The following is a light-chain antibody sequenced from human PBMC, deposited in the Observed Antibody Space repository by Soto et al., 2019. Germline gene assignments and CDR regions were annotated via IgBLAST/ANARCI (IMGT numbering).Light chain of an antibody. V-gene: IGLV1-40*01. J-gene: IGLJ3*02. CDR3: QSYDSSLSAWV. CDR1: SSNIGAGYD. CDR2: DYI. Sequence: QSVLTQPPSVSGAPGQRVTISCTGSSSNIGAGYDVHWYQQLPGAAPKLFIFDYINRPSGVTARFSGSKSGTSASLAITGLQAEDEADYYCQSYDSSLSAWVFGGGTKLTVL.